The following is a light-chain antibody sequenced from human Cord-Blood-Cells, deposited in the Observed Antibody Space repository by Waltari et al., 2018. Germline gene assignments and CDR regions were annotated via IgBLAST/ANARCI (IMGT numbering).Light chain of an antibody. V-gene: IGLV1-47*01. CDR3: AAWDDSLSGPV. CDR2: RNN. J-gene: IGLJ2*01. CDR1: SSNIGSNY. Sequence: QSVLTQPPSASGTPGQRVTLACSGSSSNIGSNYVYWYQQPPGPAPKLLIYRNNKRPSGVPDRFSGSKSGTAASLAISGLRSEDEADYYCAAWDDSLSGPVFGGGTKLTVL.